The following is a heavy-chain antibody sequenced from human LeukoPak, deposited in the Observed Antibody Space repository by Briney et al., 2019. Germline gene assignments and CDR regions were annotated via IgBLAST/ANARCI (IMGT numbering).Heavy chain of an antibody. J-gene: IGHJ5*02. Sequence: GGSLRLSCEASGITFSGSAMHWVRQASGKGLEWVGRIRRNRDNYATAYAASVKGRFTISRDDLKNTAYLQMNSLKTEDTAVYYCTRRYGVNSWWFDPWGQGTLVTVSS. CDR2: IRRNRDNYAT. CDR3: TRRYGVNSWWFDP. D-gene: IGHD4-23*01. CDR1: GITFSGSA. V-gene: IGHV3-73*01.